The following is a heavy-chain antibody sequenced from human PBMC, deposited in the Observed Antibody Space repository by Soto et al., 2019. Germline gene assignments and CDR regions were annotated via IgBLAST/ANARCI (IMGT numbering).Heavy chain of an antibody. CDR3: LVTTSAVEI. D-gene: IGHD4-17*01. J-gene: IGHJ3*02. V-gene: IGHV3-7*01. CDR2: IKQDGSEK. Sequence: EVQLVESGGNLVKPGGSLRLSCAASGFTFSGFWMNWVRQAPGKGLEWVANIKQDGSEKYYVDSVKGRFTISRDNAKNSLYLQMNSLRAEDTAVYYCLVTTSAVEIWGQGTMVTVSS. CDR1: GFTFSGFW.